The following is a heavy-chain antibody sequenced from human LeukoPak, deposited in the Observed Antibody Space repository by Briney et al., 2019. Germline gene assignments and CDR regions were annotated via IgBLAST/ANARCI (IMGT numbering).Heavy chain of an antibody. V-gene: IGHV4-30-4*08. CDR2: LYYSGSN. Sequence: PSETLSLTCTVSVGSISSRDYYGSWICQPPAKGLEWIWYLYYSGSNYYNPSLKSRVTISVDTSKNQFSLKLSSVTAADTAVYYCARVGYDIVVVPAAILYYYYHYMDVWGKGTTVTVSS. J-gene: IGHJ6*03. CDR3: ARVGYDIVVVPAAILYYYYHYMDV. D-gene: IGHD2-2*01. CDR1: VGSISSRDYY.